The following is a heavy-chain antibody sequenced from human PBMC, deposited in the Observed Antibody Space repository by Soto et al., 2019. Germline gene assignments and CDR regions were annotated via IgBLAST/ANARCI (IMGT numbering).Heavy chain of an antibody. CDR3: ARDSRPLWDFDY. V-gene: IGHV1-2*06. J-gene: IGHJ4*02. CDR2: INPNSGGV. CDR1: GYTFIGYC. D-gene: IGHD3-10*01. Sequence: ASVKVSCKAAGYTFIGYCIHWVRQAPGQGLEWMGRINPNSGGVTYGETFQGRVTMTRDTSNNTAYMELSRLRSDDTAVYYCARDSRPLWDFDYWGQGTLVTVSS.